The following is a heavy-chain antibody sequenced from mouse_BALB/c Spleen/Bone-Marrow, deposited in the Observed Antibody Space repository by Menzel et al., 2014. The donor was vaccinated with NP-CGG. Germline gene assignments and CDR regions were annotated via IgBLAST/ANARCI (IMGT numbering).Heavy chain of an antibody. CDR1: GFSITSGYY. V-gene: IGHV3-6*02. J-gene: IGHJ1*01. Sequence: EVQLQQSGPGLAKPSQSLSLTCSVTGFSITSGYYWNWIRQFPGNKLEWMDYITYDGSNNYNPSLKNRISITRDTSKNQFFLKLNSVTPEDTATYYCARGTGTYFDVWGAGTSVTVSS. D-gene: IGHD4-1*01. CDR2: ITYDGSN. CDR3: ARGTGTYFDV.